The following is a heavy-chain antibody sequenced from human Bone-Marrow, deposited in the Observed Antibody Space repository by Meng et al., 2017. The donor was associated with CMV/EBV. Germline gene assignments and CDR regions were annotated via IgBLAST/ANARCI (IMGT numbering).Heavy chain of an antibody. CDR2: MNPNSGNT. D-gene: IGHD3-3*01. CDR1: GYTFTGYY. V-gene: IGHV1-8*02. CDR3: ARGGATPYYDFWSSYPNWFDP. J-gene: IGHJ5*02. Sequence: GGSLRLSCKASGYTFTGYYMHWVRQAPGQGLEWMGWMNPNSGNTGYAQKFQGRVTMTRNTSISTAYMELSSLRSEDTAVYYCARGGATPYYDFWSSYPNWFDPWGQGTLVTVSS.